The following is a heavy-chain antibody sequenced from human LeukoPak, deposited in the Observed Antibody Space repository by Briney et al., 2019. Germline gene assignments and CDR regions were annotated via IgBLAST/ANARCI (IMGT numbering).Heavy chain of an antibody. Sequence: GGSLRLSCAASGFTFSSYWMSWVRQAPGKGLEGVAHIKQDGSEKYYVDSVKGRFTISRDNAKNSLYLQMNSLRAEDTAVYYCARDYDYYGSGSYYGYYYYMDVWGKGTTVTISS. D-gene: IGHD3-10*01. V-gene: IGHV3-7*01. CDR1: GFTFSSYW. CDR2: IKQDGSEK. CDR3: ARDYDYYGSGSYYGYYYYMDV. J-gene: IGHJ6*03.